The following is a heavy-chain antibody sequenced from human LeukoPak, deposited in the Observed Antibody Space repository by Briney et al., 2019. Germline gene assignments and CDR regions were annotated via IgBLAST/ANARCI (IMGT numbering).Heavy chain of an antibody. CDR1: GFTFSSYS. CDR3: ASSADSSRDFDY. D-gene: IGHD6-19*01. J-gene: IGHJ4*02. CDR2: ISSSSSYI. V-gene: IGHV3-21*01. Sequence: GGSLRLPCAASGFTFSSYSMNWVRQAPGKGLEWVSSISSSSSYIYYADSVKGRFTISRDNAKNSLYLQMNSLRAEDTAVYYCASSADSSRDFDYWGQGTLVTVSS.